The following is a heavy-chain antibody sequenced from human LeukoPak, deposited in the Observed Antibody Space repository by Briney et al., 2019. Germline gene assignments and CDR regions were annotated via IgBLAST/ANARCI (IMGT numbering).Heavy chain of an antibody. J-gene: IGHJ5*02. D-gene: IGHD2-15*01. CDR2: IYYSGST. Sequence: SSETLSLTCTGSGGSISSYYWSWIRQPPGKGLEWIGYIYYSGSTNYNPSLKSRVTISVDTSKNQFSLKLSSVTAADTAVYYCARDQGYKATTGRGWFDPWGQGTLVTVSS. CDR3: ARDQGYKATTGRGWFDP. V-gene: IGHV4-59*01. CDR1: GGSISSYY.